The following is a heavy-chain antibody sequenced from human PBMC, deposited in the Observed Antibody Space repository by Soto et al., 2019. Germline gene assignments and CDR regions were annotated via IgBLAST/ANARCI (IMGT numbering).Heavy chain of an antibody. J-gene: IGHJ4*02. CDR1: GFTFNRYT. Sequence: EVQLLQSGGGLVQPGRSLRLSCVASGFTFNRYTMPWVRQVPGKGLEWVSGVKGGSRPTYYKDSVKGRFTISRDNSEKTLYLQLNSTRADVRASHYCAKDREPEDAWDFDYWGQGTLVTVSS. V-gene: IGHV3-23*01. CDR2: VKGGSRPT. D-gene: IGHD2-2*01. CDR3: AKDREPEDAWDFDY.